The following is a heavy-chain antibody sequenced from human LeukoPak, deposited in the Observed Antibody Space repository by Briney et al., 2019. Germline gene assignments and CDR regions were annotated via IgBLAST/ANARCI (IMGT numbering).Heavy chain of an antibody. Sequence: PGGSLRLSCVASGFTFSTYGMHWVRQAPGKGLEWVTFIRYDGSNKYYADSVKGRFSISRDNSKNTLYLQMNSLRAEDTAVYYCANDGIVGYWGQGTLVTVSS. D-gene: IGHD2-15*01. J-gene: IGHJ4*02. V-gene: IGHV3-30*02. CDR3: ANDGIVGY. CDR1: GFTFSTYG. CDR2: IRYDGSNK.